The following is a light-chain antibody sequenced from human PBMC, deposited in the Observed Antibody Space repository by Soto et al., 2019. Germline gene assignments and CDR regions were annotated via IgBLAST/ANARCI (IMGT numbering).Light chain of an antibody. V-gene: IGKV1-39*01. CDR2: DAS. Sequence: IQMAPSPSSLCLYVSGIVTISCRASQNIDSYLNWYQQRPGKAPKLLIHDASSLQSGVPSRFSGSGSGTDFALTISSLQPEDFATIYCQQTYSTPWTFAQGTKVDTK. J-gene: IGKJ1*01. CDR3: QQTYSTPWT. CDR1: QNIDSY.